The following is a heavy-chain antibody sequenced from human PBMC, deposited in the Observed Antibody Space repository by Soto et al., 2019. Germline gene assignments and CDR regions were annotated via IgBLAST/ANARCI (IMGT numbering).Heavy chain of an antibody. D-gene: IGHD2-8*01. J-gene: IGHJ4*02. V-gene: IGHV3-53*01. CDR2: IYSNGDT. CDR1: GVSVGSNY. CDR3: ARKSDSSPVPEADGV. Sequence: GGSLRLSCAASGVSVGSNYMTWVRQSPGKGLEWVSLIYSNGDTDYADSVKGRFSISRDNFKNTLYLQMNNLRAEDTAVYHCARKSDSSPVPEADGVWGRGTLVTVSS.